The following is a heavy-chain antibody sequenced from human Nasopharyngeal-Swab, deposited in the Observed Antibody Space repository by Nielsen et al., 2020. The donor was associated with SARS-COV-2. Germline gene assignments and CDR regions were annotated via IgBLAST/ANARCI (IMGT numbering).Heavy chain of an antibody. V-gene: IGHV3-21*03. J-gene: IGHJ3*02. CDR3: TTDSPSGPLDI. Sequence: GESLKISCAASGFTFSSYSMNWVRQAPGKGLEWASSISSSSGYIYYADSMKGRFTISRDNAKNSLYLQMNSLKTEDTAVYYCTTDSPSGPLDIWGQGTMVTVSS. CDR2: ISSSSGYI. CDR1: GFTFSSYS. D-gene: IGHD1-26*01.